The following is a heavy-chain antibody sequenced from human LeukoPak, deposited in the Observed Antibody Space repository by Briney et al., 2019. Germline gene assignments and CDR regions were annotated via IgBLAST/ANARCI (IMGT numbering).Heavy chain of an antibody. V-gene: IGHV4-61*02. CDR3: ARDRYDFWSGYYYYYGMDV. J-gene: IGHJ6*02. Sequence: SETLSLTCTVSGFTISSGSYYWIWIRQAAGKGLEWIMRIYTSGSTNYNPSLKSRVTISVDTSKNQFSLKLSSVTAADTAVYYCARDRYDFWSGYYYYYGMDVWGQGTTVTVSS. CDR1: GFTISSGSYY. D-gene: IGHD3-3*01. CDR2: IYTSGST.